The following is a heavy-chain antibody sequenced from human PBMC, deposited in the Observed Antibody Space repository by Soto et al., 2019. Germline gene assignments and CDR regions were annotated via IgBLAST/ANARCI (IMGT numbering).Heavy chain of an antibody. V-gene: IGHV1-2*02. J-gene: IGHJ4*02. CDR2: IIPTSGDI. Sequence: ASVKVSCKASGYTFTGCYMRWVRQAPGQGLEWMGWIIPTSGDINYAQKFLGRVTMTRDTSINTVYMELNSLTSDDTAVYYCARDSPFDYWGQGTLVTVSS. CDR3: ARDSPFDY. CDR1: GYTFTGCY.